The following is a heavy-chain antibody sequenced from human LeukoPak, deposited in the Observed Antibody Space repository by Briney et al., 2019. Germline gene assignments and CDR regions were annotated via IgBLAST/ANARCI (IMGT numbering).Heavy chain of an antibody. V-gene: IGHV3-23*01. J-gene: IGHJ5*02. CDR3: AKGGAPITNNWSDP. CDR1: GFTFSSYA. D-gene: IGHD1-26*01. Sequence: GGSLRLSCAASGFTFSSYAMSWVRQAPGKGLEWVSAISGSGGSIYYADSVKGRFTISRDNSKNTLYLQMNSLRAEDTAVYYCAKGGAPITNNWSDPWGQGTLVTVSS. CDR2: ISGSGGSI.